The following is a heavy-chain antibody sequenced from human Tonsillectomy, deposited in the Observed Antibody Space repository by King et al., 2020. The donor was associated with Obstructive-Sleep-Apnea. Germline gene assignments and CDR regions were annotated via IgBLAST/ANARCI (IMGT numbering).Heavy chain of an antibody. J-gene: IGHJ4*02. CDR3: ARDYDFSVDF. Sequence: QLVQSGLEVKKPGASVTVSCKASGYTFTSYGISWGRQAPGQGLEWVGWINVRDGLINYGQGFRGRVTLTTDTYTSTAYMELGTLTSDDTAVYYCARDYDFSVDFWGQGTLVIVSS. D-gene: IGHD3/OR15-3a*01. CDR1: GYTFTSYG. CDR2: INVRDGLI. V-gene: IGHV1-18*04.